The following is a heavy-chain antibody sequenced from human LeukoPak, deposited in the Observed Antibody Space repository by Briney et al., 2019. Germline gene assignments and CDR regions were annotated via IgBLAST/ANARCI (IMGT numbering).Heavy chain of an antibody. D-gene: IGHD6-13*01. CDR3: AKEGYQAGRMSYYYYYYMDA. Sequence: GGSLRLSCAASGFTFSSYGMHWVRQAPGKGLEWVAVISYDGSNKYYADSVKGRFTISRDNSKNTLYLQMNSLRAEDTAVYYCAKEGYQAGRMSYYYYYYMDAWGKGTTVTVSS. CDR2: ISYDGSNK. J-gene: IGHJ6*03. CDR1: GFTFSSYG. V-gene: IGHV3-30*18.